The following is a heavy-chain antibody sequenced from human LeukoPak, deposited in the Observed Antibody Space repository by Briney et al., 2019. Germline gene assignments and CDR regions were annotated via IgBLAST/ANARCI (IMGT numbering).Heavy chain of an antibody. CDR1: GGSISSSGYS. Sequence: SETLSLTCAVSGGSISSSGYSWSWIRQPPGKGLEWIGFIYYSGSTNYNPSLKSRVTISVDTSKNQFSLKLSSVTAADTAVYYCARDRGSAWFGVDYWGQGTLVTVSS. CDR2: IYYSGST. J-gene: IGHJ4*02. V-gene: IGHV4-61*08. CDR3: ARDRGSAWFGVDY. D-gene: IGHD3-10*01.